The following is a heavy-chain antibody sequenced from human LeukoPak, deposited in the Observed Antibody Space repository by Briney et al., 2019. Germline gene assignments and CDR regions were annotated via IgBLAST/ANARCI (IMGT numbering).Heavy chain of an antibody. CDR3: ARGGYDFVYYYYGMDV. J-gene: IGHJ6*02. CDR1: GYTFTGYY. V-gene: IGHV1-2*06. Sequence: ASVKVSCKASGYTFTGYYMHWVRQAPGQGLEWMGRINPNSGGTNYAQKFQGRVTMTRDTSISAAYMELSRLRSDDTAVYYCARGGYDFVYYYYGMDVWGQGTTVTVSS. CDR2: INPNSGGT. D-gene: IGHD3-3*01.